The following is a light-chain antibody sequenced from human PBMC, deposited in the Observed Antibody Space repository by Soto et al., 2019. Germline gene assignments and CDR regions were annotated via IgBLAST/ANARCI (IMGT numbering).Light chain of an antibody. V-gene: IGLV4-69*01. CDR2: LKSDGTH. CDR3: SSYTSTATRV. CDR1: SGHSTYA. Sequence: QSVLTQSPSASASLGASVKLTCTLSSGHSTYAIAWHQHQAEKGPRYLMNLKSDGTHTKGDGIPDRFSGSSSGAERYLTISSLQSEDEADYYCSSYTSTATRVFGGGTKLTVL. J-gene: IGLJ3*02.